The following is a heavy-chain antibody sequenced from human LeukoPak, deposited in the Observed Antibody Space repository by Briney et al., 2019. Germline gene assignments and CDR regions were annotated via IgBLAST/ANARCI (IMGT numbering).Heavy chain of an antibody. Sequence: ASVKVSCKASGYTLTDYYLHWVRQAPGQGLEWMGWLNPNSGVTNYAQQFQGRVTMTRDTSISTAYMGLSRLRSDDTAVYYCAVGLGVTDFDYWGQGTLVTVSS. D-gene: IGHD1-26*01. CDR3: AVGLGVTDFDY. J-gene: IGHJ4*02. V-gene: IGHV1-2*02. CDR2: LNPNSGVT. CDR1: GYTLTDYY.